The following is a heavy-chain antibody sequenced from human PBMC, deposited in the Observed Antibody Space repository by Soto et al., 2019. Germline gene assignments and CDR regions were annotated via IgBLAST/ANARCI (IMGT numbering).Heavy chain of an antibody. J-gene: IGHJ4*02. Sequence: GGSLRLSCAASGFTFSSCAMGWVRHAPGKGLEWVSSISVNGGSTYYADSVKGRFTISRDNSKNILYLHMISLRAEDTAVYYCAKERNSWYSSGSDSWGQGTLVTVSS. CDR2: ISVNGGST. CDR1: GFTFSSCA. V-gene: IGHV3-23*01. CDR3: AKERNSWYSSGSDS. D-gene: IGHD2-15*01.